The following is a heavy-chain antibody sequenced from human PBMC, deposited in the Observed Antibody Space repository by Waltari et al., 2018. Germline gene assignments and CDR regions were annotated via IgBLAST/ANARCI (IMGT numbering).Heavy chain of an antibody. Sequence: EVQLLESGGDLIQPGGSLRLSCKGSGFTFRTSTMGWVRQAPGKGLEWVSDINSSGGRTYYADSVKGRFTISRDNSESTMYLQMNSLRVGDTAFYYCARAGGASWYDYWGQGTLVTVSS. J-gene: IGHJ4*02. CDR1: GFTFRTST. CDR3: ARAGGASWYDY. V-gene: IGHV3-23*01. CDR2: INSSGGRT. D-gene: IGHD6-13*01.